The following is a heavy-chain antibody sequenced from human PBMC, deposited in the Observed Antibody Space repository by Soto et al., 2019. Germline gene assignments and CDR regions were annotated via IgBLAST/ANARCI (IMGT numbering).Heavy chain of an antibody. Sequence: PGESLKISCKGSGYSFTSYWIGWGRQMPGKGLEWMEIIYPGDSDTRYSPSFQGQVTISADKSISTAYLQWSSLKASDTAMYYCARPSDYDSSGYNYFDYWGQGTLVTVSP. CDR2: IYPGDSDT. J-gene: IGHJ4*02. V-gene: IGHV5-51*01. CDR1: GYSFTSYW. D-gene: IGHD3-22*01. CDR3: ARPSDYDSSGYNYFDY.